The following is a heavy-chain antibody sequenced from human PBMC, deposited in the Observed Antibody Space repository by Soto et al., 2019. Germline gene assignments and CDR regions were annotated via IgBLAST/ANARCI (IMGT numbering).Heavy chain of an antibody. CDR1: GGTFSSYT. D-gene: IGHD1-26*01. CDR3: AREPVGVRGGY. J-gene: IGHJ4*02. Sequence: QVQLVQSGAEVKKPGSSVKVSCKASGGTFSSYTISWVRQAPGQGLEWMGRIIPILGIANYAQKFQGRVTMTADKSTSAAYMELSRLRSEDTAVYYCAREPVGVRGGYWGQGTLVTVSS. CDR2: IIPILGIA. V-gene: IGHV1-69*08.